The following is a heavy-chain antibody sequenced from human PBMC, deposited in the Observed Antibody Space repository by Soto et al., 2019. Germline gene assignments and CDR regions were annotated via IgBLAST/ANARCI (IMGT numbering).Heavy chain of an antibody. CDR1: GFTFSSYG. CDR2: ISYDGSNK. CDR3: AKDRGHPLDY. Sequence: QVQLVESGGGVVQPGRSLRLSCAASGFTFSSYGMHWVRQAPGKGLEWVAVISYDGSNKYYADSVKGRFTISRDNSKNTLYLQMNSLRAEVTAVYYCAKDRGHPLDYWGQGTLVTVSS. D-gene: IGHD3-10*01. V-gene: IGHV3-30*18. J-gene: IGHJ4*02.